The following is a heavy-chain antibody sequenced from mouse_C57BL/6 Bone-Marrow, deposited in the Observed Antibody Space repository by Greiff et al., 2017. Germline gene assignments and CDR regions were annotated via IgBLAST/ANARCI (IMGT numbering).Heavy chain of an antibody. V-gene: IGHV1-82*01. D-gene: IGHD2-3*01. CDR1: GYAFSSSW. J-gene: IGHJ1*03. CDR2: IYPGDGDT. CDR3: ARWKMDGYWWYFDV. Sequence: QVQLQQSGPELVKPGASVKISCKASGYAFSSSWMNWVKQRPGTGLEWIGRIYPGDGDTNYNGKFKGKATLTADKSSSTAYMQLSSLTSEDSAVYFCARWKMDGYWWYFDVWGTGTTVTVSS.